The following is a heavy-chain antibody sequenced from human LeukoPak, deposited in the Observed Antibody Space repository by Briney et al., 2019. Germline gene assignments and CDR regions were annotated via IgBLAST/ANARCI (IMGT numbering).Heavy chain of an antibody. CDR2: IKQDGSEK. V-gene: IGHV3-7*01. Sequence: GGPLRLSCAASGFIFSNYWLTWVRQAPGQGLEWVANIKQDGSEKHYVDSVKCRFTISRENAKNSLYLKMNSLRAEDTAVYYCARDRQIAYWGQGTLVTVSS. J-gene: IGHJ4*02. CDR1: GFIFSNYW. CDR3: ARDRQIAY.